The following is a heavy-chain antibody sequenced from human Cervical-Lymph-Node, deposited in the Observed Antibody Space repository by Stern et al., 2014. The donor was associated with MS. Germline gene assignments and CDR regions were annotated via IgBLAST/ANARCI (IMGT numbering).Heavy chain of an antibody. Sequence: VHLVESGAEVKKPGASVKVSCKASGYTFTGYYMHWVRQAPGQGLEWMGWINPNSGGTNYAQKFQGRVTMARDTSISTAYMELSRLRSDDTAVYYCARAGNVWTFSYYYDSSGRPRNFDYWGQGTLVTVSS. CDR1: GYTFTGYY. CDR2: INPNSGGT. CDR3: ARAGNVWTFSYYYDSSGRPRNFDY. D-gene: IGHD3-22*01. J-gene: IGHJ4*02. V-gene: IGHV1-2*02.